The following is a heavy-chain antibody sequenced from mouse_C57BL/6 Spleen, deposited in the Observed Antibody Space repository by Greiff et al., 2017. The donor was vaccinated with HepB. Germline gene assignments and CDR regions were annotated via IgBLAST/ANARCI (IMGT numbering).Heavy chain of an antibody. D-gene: IGHD1-3*01. V-gene: IGHV1-50*01. CDR2: IDPSDSYT. Sequence: QVQLQQPGAELVKPGASVKLSCKASGYTFTSYWMQWVKQRPGPGLEWIGEIDPSDSYTNYNQKFKGKATLTVDTSSSTAYMQLSSLTSEDSAVYYCARTVGGDYWGQGTTLTVSS. CDR3: ARTVGGDY. CDR1: GYTFTSYW. J-gene: IGHJ2*01.